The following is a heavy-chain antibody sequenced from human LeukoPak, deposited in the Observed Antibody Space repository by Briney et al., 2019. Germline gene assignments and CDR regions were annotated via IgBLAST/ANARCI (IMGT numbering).Heavy chain of an antibody. Sequence: PGGSLRLSCAASGFTFSSYWMHWVRQAPGKGLVWVSRINSDGSSTSYADSVKGRFTISRDNAKNSLYLQMNSLRAEDTAVYYCARDGEAYGWNYAFDYWGQGTLVTVSS. CDR1: GFTFSSYW. J-gene: IGHJ4*02. V-gene: IGHV3-74*01. D-gene: IGHD1-7*01. CDR2: INSDGSST. CDR3: ARDGEAYGWNYAFDY.